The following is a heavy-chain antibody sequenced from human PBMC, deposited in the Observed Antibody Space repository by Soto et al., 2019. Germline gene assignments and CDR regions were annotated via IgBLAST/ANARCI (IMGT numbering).Heavy chain of an antibody. CDR1: GGSVSSESHY. CDR3: VSGKGDV. Sequence: PSETLSLTCTVSGGSVSSESHYWSWIRQTPGKGLEWIGSIYYSGSTYYNPSLKSRVTISVDTSKNQFSLKLSSVTAADTAVYYCVSGKGDVWGQGTTVTVSS. V-gene: IGHV4-39*01. CDR2: IYYSGST. J-gene: IGHJ6*02. D-gene: IGHD3-10*01.